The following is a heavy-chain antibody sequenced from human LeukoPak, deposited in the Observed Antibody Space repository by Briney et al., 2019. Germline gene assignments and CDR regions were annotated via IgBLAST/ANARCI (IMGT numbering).Heavy chain of an antibody. CDR1: GGSFIGYY. CDR2: INHSGST. CDR3: ASFRRGV. J-gene: IGHJ6*02. D-gene: IGHD3-10*01. V-gene: IGHV4-34*01. Sequence: SETLSLTCAVYGGSFIGYYWSWIRHPQGKGLEWIGEINHSGSTNYNPSLKSRVTISVDTSKNQFSLKLSSVTAADTAVYYCASFRRGVWGQGTTVTVSS.